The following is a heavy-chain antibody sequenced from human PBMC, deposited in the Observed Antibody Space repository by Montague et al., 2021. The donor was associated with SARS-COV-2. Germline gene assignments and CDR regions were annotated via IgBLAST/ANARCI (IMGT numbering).Heavy chain of an antibody. V-gene: IGHV4-31*03. J-gene: IGHJ3*02. CDR3: ARQPTLEYCGGDCYLDAFDI. Sequence: TLSLTSTVSGGSISSGGYYWSWIRQHPGRGLEWIGYIHYSGSTYYNPSLKSRVTISVDTSKNQLSLRLSAVTAADTAVYYCARQPTLEYCGGDCYLDAFDIWGQGTLVTVSS. CDR1: GGSISSGGYY. CDR2: IHYSGST. D-gene: IGHD2-21*02.